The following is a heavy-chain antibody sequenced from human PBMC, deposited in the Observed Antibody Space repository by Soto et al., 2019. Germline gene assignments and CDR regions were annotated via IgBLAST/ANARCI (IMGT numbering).Heavy chain of an antibody. V-gene: IGHV1-69*01. CDR3: ARGTPRGSSSWYGDPYYYYYYGMDV. D-gene: IGHD6-13*01. CDR2: IIPIFGTA. Sequence: QVQLVQSGAEVKKPGSSVKVSCKASGGTFSSYAISWVRQAPGQGLEWMGGIIPIFGTANYAQKFQGRVTITADESTSTAYMELSGLRSEDTAVYYCARGTPRGSSSWYGDPYYYYYYGMDVWGQGTTVTVSS. CDR1: GGTFSSYA. J-gene: IGHJ6*02.